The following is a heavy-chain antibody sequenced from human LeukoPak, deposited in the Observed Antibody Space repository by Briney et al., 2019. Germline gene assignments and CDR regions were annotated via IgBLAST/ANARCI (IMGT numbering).Heavy chain of an antibody. CDR3: ARGIQLWLACYMDV. CDR1: GFTFSNYW. V-gene: IGHV3-7*01. CDR2: IKTDGSEK. D-gene: IGHD5-18*01. J-gene: IGHJ6*03. Sequence: GGSLRLSCAASGFTFSNYWMHWVRQAPGKGLEWVAHIKTDGSEKYYVDSVKGRFTISRDNAKNSLSLQMNSLRAEDTAVYYCARGIQLWLACYMDVWGKGTTVTVSS.